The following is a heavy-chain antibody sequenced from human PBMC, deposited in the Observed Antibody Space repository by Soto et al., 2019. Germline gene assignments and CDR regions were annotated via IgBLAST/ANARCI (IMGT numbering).Heavy chain of an antibody. D-gene: IGHD3-10*01. CDR2: INHSGST. V-gene: IGHV4-34*01. CDR3: ARVDGSGSYYNLYYYYYYGMDV. J-gene: IGHJ6*02. CDR1: GGSFSGYY. Sequence: SETLSLTCAVYGGSFSGYYWSWIRQPPGKGLEWIGEINHSGSTNYNPSLKSRVTISVDTSKNQFSLKLSSVTAADTAVYYCARVDGSGSYYNLYYYYYYGMDVWGQGTTVTVSS.